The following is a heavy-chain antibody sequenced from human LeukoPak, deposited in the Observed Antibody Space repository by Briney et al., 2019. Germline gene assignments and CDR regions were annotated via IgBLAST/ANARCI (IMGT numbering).Heavy chain of an antibody. J-gene: IGHJ6*04. V-gene: IGHV4-34*01. Sequence: SETLSLTCAVYGVSFSGYYWSWIRQPPGKGLEWIGEINHSGSTNYNPSLKSRVTISVDTSKKQFSLKVSSVTAADTAVYYCARGKRWDSSSRTSYYYDMDVWGKGTTVTVSS. D-gene: IGHD6-13*01. CDR1: GVSFSGYY. CDR2: INHSGST. CDR3: ARGKRWDSSSRTSYYYDMDV.